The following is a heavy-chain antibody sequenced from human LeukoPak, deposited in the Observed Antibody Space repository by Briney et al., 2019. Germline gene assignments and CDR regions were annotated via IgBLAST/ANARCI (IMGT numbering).Heavy chain of an antibody. J-gene: IGHJ5*02. Sequence: SSQTLSLTCAISGDSVSSNSAAWNWIRQSPSRGLEWLGRTYYRSKWYNDYAVSVKSRITINPDTSKNQFSLQLNSVTPEDTAVYYCARAGLMVHAIFNWFDPWGQGTLVTVSS. CDR1: GDSVSSNSAA. D-gene: IGHD2-8*01. CDR3: ARAGLMVHAIFNWFDP. V-gene: IGHV6-1*01. CDR2: TYYRSKWYN.